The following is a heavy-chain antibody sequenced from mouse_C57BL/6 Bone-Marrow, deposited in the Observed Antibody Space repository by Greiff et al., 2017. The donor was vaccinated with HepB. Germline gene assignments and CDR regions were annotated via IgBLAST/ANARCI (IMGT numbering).Heavy chain of an antibody. CDR3: ARHEPAQIYYYGSSYAY. J-gene: IGHJ3*01. CDR2: ISSGGSYT. Sequence: EVQRVESGGDLVKPGGSLKLSCAASGFTFSSYGMSWVRQTPDKRLEWVATISSGGSYTYYPDSVKGRFTISRDNAKNTLYLQMSSLKSEDTAMYYCARHEPAQIYYYGSSYAYWGQGTLVTVSA. CDR1: GFTFSSYG. V-gene: IGHV5-6*01. D-gene: IGHD1-1*01.